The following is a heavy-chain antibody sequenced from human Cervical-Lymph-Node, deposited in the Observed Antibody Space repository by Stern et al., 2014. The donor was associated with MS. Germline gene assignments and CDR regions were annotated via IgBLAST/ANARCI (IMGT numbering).Heavy chain of an antibody. D-gene: IGHD6-13*01. J-gene: IGHJ4*02. CDR1: GGTFNSNT. Sequence: VQLEESGAEVKKPGSSVKVSCKASGGTFNSNTISWVRQAPGQGLEWMGGINPLFGTPNYAPKFQGRLTATADESTSTAYMDLSSLRSEDTAVYFCTRDQGGIAAYWGQGTLVTVSS. V-gene: IGHV1-69*01. CDR3: TRDQGGIAAY. CDR2: INPLFGTP.